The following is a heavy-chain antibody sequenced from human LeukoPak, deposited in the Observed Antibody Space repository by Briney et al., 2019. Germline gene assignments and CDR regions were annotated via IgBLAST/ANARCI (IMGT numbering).Heavy chain of an antibody. J-gene: IGHJ1*01. CDR1: GFTFSSYA. D-gene: IGHD2-2*01. V-gene: IGHV3-64D*06. CDR2: ISSNGGST. CDR3: VKDHLGYCRSTSCYAGYFQH. Sequence: GGSLRLSCSASGFTFSSYAMHWVRQAPGKGLEYVSAISSNGGSTYYADSVKGRFTISRDNSKNTLYLQMSSLRAEDTAVYYCVKDHLGYCRSTSCYAGYFQHWGQGTLVTVSS.